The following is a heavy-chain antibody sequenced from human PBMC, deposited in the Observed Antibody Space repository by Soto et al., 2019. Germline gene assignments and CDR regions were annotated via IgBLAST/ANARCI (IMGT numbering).Heavy chain of an antibody. V-gene: IGHV3-30-3*01. D-gene: IGHD4-17*01. CDR3: ARATTTVVTPFYFDY. Sequence: QVQLVESGGGVVQPGRSLRLSCAASAFTFSSYAMHWVRQAPGKGLEWVAVISYDGSNKYYADSVKGRFTISRDNSKNTLYLQMNSLRAEETAVYYCARATTTVVTPFYFDYWGQGTLVTVSS. J-gene: IGHJ4*02. CDR2: ISYDGSNK. CDR1: AFTFSSYA.